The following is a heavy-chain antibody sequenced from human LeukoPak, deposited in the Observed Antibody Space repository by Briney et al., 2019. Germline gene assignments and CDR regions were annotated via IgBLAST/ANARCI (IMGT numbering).Heavy chain of an antibody. CDR3: ARQNSSGYYVGPWGYYFDY. V-gene: IGHV1-69*04. J-gene: IGHJ4*02. CDR2: IIPILGIA. D-gene: IGHD3-22*01. Sequence: GASVKVSCKASGYTFTSYGITWVRQAPGQGLEWMGRIIPILGIANYAQKFQGRVTITADKSTSTAYMELSSLRSEDTAVYYCARQNSSGYYVGPWGYYFDYWGQGTLVTVSS. CDR1: GYTFTSYG.